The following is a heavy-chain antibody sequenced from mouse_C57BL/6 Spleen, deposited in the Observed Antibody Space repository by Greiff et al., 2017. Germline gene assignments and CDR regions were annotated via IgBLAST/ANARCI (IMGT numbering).Heavy chain of an antibody. J-gene: IGHJ2*01. CDR1: GYSFTGDF. V-gene: IGHV1-20*01. CDR2: INPYIGDT. D-gene: IGHD2-2*01. Sequence: EVQLQQSGPELVKPGDSVKISCKAFGYSFTGDFMNWLMQSHGKSLEWIGRINPYIGDTFSIQKFKGKATLTGDKSSSTAHMELRSLTSEDSAVYYCARSKDYGHDVFDYWGQGTTLTVSS. CDR3: ARSKDYGHDVFDY.